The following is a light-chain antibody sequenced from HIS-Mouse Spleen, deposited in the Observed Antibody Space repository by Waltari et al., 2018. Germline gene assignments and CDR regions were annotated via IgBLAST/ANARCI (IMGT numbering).Light chain of an antibody. CDR2: DAS. CDR3: QQYDNLPIFT. J-gene: IGKJ3*01. CDR1: QDISNY. Sequence: DIQMTQSPSSLSASVGHRVTITCQASQDISNYLNWYQQKPGKAPKLLIYDASNLETGVPSRFSGSGSGTDFTFTISSLQPEDIATYYCQQYDNLPIFTFGPGTKVDIK. V-gene: IGKV1-33*01.